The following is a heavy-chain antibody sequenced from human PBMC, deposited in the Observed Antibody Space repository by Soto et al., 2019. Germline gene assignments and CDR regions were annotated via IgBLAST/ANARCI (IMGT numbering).Heavy chain of an antibody. CDR3: ARATGAVTVLDY. V-gene: IGHV4-31*11. CDR1: GVSIRSGGFY. Sequence: QVQLQETGPGLVTPPQTLSLTCAVPGVSIRSGGFYWSWIRQHPEKGLEWIGSFYYSGNAYYNPSRGSRLTISGDASKNQFSRSLSSVPAADTAVYFCARATGAVTVLDYWGQGILVTVSS. D-gene: IGHD5-12*01. CDR2: FYYSGNA. J-gene: IGHJ4*02.